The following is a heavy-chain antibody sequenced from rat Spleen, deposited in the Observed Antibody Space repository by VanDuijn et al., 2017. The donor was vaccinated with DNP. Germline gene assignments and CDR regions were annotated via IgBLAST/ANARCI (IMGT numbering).Heavy chain of an antibody. CDR2: ISYDGGST. CDR3: TTRRLGGFDY. D-gene: IGHD5-1*01. V-gene: IGHV5-20*01. CDR1: GFTFSDYY. Sequence: EVQLVESGGGLVQPGRSPKLSCAASGFTFSDYYMAWVRQAPTKGLEWVASISYDGGSTYYRDSVKGRFTISRDNAKSSLYLQMDSLRSEDTATYYCTTRRLGGFDYWGQGVMVTVSS. J-gene: IGHJ2*01.